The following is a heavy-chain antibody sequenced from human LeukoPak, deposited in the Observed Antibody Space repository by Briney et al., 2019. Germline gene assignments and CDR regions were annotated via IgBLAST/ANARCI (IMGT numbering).Heavy chain of an antibody. D-gene: IGHD2-2*01. CDR3: ARDPSDVNALDL. CDR2: VNPSVGST. V-gene: IGHV1-46*01. CDR1: GYTFTTYY. Sequence: ASVKVSCKASGYTFTTYYMHWVRQAPGQGLEWMGIVNPSVGSTTYAQGFQGRVTMSSDTSTGTLYMELSSLRSEDTAVYYCARDPSDVNALDLWGQGTMVTVSS. J-gene: IGHJ3*01.